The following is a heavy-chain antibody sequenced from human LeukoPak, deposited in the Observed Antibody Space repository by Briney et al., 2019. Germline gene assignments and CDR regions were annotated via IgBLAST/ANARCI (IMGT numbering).Heavy chain of an antibody. CDR1: GFTFSIYW. D-gene: IGHD3-16*01. Sequence: PGGSLRLSCAASGFTFSIYWMHWVRQAPGKGLVWVSRINSDGSSTSYADSVKGRFTISRDNAKNTLYLQMNSLRAEDTAVYYCARFPDYGYYYYGMDVWGQGTTVTVSS. J-gene: IGHJ6*02. CDR3: ARFPDYGYYYYGMDV. V-gene: IGHV3-74*01. CDR2: INSDGSST.